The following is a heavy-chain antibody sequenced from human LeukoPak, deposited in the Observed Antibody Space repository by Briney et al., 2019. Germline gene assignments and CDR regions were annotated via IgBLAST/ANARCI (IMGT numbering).Heavy chain of an antibody. CDR3: ARHLRTPDCSSTSCYLFYFDY. D-gene: IGHD2-2*01. J-gene: IGHJ4*02. Sequence: TTSETLSLTCTVSGGSISSSSYYWGWIRQPPGKGLEWIGSIYYSGSTYYNPSLKSRVTISVDTSKNQFSLKLSSVTAADTAVYYCARHLRTPDCSSTSCYLFYFDYWGQGTLVTVSS. CDR1: GGSISSSSYY. V-gene: IGHV4-39*01. CDR2: IYYSGST.